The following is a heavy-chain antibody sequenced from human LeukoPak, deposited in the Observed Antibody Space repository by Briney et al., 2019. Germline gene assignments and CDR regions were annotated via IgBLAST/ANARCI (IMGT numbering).Heavy chain of an antibody. V-gene: IGHV3-7*01. CDR2: IKEDGGER. CDR3: ARWDGDYEGAEWFDP. D-gene: IGHD4-17*01. J-gene: IGHJ5*02. Sequence: GGSLRLSCAASGFTFSNYWMSWVRQAPGKGLEWVANIKEDGGERYYVDSVKGRFTISRDNAKNSLYLQMNSLRAEDTAVYYCARWDGDYEGAEWFDPWGQGTLVTVSS. CDR1: GFTFSNYW.